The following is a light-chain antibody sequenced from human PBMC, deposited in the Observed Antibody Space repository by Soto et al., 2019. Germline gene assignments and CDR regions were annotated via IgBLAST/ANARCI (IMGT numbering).Light chain of an antibody. CDR1: QGIRKY. Sequence: IRLTLSPSSRSASTGDRDSITCRASQGIRKYLKWYQQKPGKAPKLLIYAASSLQSGVPSRFSGSGSGTDFTLTISSLQPEDFATYYCQQSYSTPRTFGQGTKVDI. CDR3: QQSYSTPRT. V-gene: IGKV1-39*01. CDR2: AAS. J-gene: IGKJ1*01.